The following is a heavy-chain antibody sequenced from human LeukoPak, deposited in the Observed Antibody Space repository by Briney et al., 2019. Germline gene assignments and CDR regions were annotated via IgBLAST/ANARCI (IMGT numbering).Heavy chain of an antibody. CDR1: GYKFTNYW. J-gene: IGHJ3*02. Sequence: GESLQISCKGSGYKFTNYWIGWVRQMPGKGLEWMGVIYPGDSDTRYSPSFQGQVTISADKSISTAYLQWSSLRASDTAMYYCARSLAAAGFDTFDIWGQGTVVTVSS. V-gene: IGHV5-51*01. CDR3: ARSLAAAGFDTFDI. CDR2: IYPGDSDT. D-gene: IGHD6-13*01.